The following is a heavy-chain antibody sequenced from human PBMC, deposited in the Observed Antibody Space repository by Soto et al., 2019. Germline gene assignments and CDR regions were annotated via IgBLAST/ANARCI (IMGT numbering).Heavy chain of an antibody. CDR1: GGSISSYY. Sequence: QVQLQESGPGLVKPSEILSLTCTVSGGSISSYYWSWIRQPPGKGLEWIGYIYDSGNANYNPSLKSRVTISVDTSKNQFSLKLNSVTAADTAVYYCARHRVGYSHGYDYWGQGTLVTVSS. J-gene: IGHJ4*02. D-gene: IGHD5-18*01. V-gene: IGHV4-59*08. CDR2: IYDSGNA. CDR3: ARHRVGYSHGYDY.